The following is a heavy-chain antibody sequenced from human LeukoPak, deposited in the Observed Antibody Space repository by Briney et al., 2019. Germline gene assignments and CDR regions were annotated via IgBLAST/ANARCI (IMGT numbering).Heavy chain of an antibody. CDR1: GFTFSSYG. Sequence: GGSLRLSCAASGFTFSSYGMHLVRQAPGKGLEWVAGISYDGSNKYYADSVKGRFTISRDNSKNTLYLQMNSLRAEDTAVYYCAKVATLATTLHFDYWGQGTLVTVSS. D-gene: IGHD5-12*01. J-gene: IGHJ4*02. CDR3: AKVATLATTLHFDY. CDR2: ISYDGSNK. V-gene: IGHV3-30*18.